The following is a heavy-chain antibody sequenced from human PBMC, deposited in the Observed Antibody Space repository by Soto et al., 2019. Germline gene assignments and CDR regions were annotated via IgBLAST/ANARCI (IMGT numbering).Heavy chain of an antibody. CDR3: AKGESLVAASGY. V-gene: IGHV3-23*01. J-gene: IGHJ4*02. CDR1: GFTFSSYS. CDR2: ISGSGGST. Sequence: GSLRLSCAASGFTFSSYSMSWVRQAPGKGLEWVSAISGSGGSTYYADSVRGRFTISRDNSKNTLYLQMNSLRAEDTAVYYCAKGESLVAASGYWGQGTLVTVSS. D-gene: IGHD2-15*01.